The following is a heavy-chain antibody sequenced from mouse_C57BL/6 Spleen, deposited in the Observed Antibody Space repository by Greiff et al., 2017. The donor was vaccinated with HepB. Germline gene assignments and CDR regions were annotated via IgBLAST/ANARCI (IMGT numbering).Heavy chain of an antibody. D-gene: IGHD2-1*01. Sequence: VQVVESGPGLVQPSQSLSITCTVSGFSLTSYGVHWVRQSPGKGLEWLGVIWSGGSTDYNAAFISRLSISKDNSKSQVFFKMNSLQADDTAIYYCARNGDRNYYFDYWGQGTTLTVSS. CDR3: ARNGDRNYYFDY. J-gene: IGHJ2*01. V-gene: IGHV2-2*01. CDR1: GFSLTSYG. CDR2: IWSGGST.